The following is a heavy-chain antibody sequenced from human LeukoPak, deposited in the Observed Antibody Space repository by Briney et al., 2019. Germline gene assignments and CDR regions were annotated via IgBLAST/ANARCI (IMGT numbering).Heavy chain of an antibody. V-gene: IGHV3-33*06. D-gene: IGHD3-10*01. CDR3: AKERSPFDAFDF. Sequence: DSVKGRFTFSRDNSKNTLSLQMNSLRAEDTAVYYCAKERSPFDAFDFWGQGTMVTVSS. J-gene: IGHJ3*01.